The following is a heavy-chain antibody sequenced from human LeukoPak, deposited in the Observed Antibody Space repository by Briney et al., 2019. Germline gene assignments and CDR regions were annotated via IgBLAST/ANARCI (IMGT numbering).Heavy chain of an antibody. CDR3: ASRGYGSGSYYGSDY. CDR2: INPSGGST. D-gene: IGHD3-10*01. V-gene: IGHV1-46*01. J-gene: IGHJ4*02. CDR1: GYTFTSYY. Sequence: ASVKVSCKASGYTFTSYYMHWVRQAAGQGHEWMGIINPSGGSTSYAQKFQGRVTMTRDTSTSTVYMELSSLRSEDTAVYYCASRGYGSGSYYGSDYWGQGTLVTVSS.